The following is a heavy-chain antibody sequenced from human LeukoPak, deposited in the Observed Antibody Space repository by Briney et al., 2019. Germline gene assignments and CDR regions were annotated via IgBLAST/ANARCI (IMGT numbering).Heavy chain of an antibody. CDR2: INPSGGST. V-gene: IGHV1-46*01. Sequence: ASVKVSCKASGYTFTSYYMHWVRQAPGQGLEWMGIINPSGGSTSYAQKFQGRVTMTRDTSTSTVYMELSSLRSEDTAVYYCARKGGQWLADNWFDPWGQGTLVTVPS. CDR1: GYTFTSYY. CDR3: ARKGGQWLADNWFDP. J-gene: IGHJ5*02. D-gene: IGHD6-19*01.